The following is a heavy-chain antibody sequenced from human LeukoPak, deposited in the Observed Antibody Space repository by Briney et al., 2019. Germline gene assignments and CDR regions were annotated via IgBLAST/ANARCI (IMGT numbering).Heavy chain of an antibody. CDR1: GYTFTSYG. D-gene: IGHD5-18*01. V-gene: IGHV1-18*01. Sequence: ASVKVSCKASGYTFTSYGISWVRQAPGHGLEWMGWISAYNGNTNYAQKLQGRVTMTTDTSTSTAYMELSSLRSEDTAVYYCARVTHTELSTWFDPWGQGTLVTVSS. J-gene: IGHJ5*02. CDR2: ISAYNGNT. CDR3: ARVTHTELSTWFDP.